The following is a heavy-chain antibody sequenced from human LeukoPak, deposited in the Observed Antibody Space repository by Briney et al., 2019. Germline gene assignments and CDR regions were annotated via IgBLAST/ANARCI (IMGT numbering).Heavy chain of an antibody. D-gene: IGHD3-10*01. Sequence: ASVKVSCKASGYTFTGYYMHWVRQAPGQGLEWMGWINPNSGGTNYAQKLQGRVTMTTDTSTSTAYMELRSLRSDDTAVYYCAKDVPELLWFGELPKGKYYYYGMDVWGQGTTVTVSS. V-gene: IGHV1-2*02. CDR1: GYTFTGYY. CDR2: INPNSGGT. CDR3: AKDVPELLWFGELPKGKYYYYGMDV. J-gene: IGHJ6*02.